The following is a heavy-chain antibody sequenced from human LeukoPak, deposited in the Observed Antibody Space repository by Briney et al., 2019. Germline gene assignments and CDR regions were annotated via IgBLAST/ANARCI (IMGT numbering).Heavy chain of an antibody. CDR1: GFTVSSNY. V-gene: IGHV3-53*01. CDR2: IYSGGST. CDR3: ARGIPYYYGSAFDY. J-gene: IGHJ4*02. D-gene: IGHD3-10*01. Sequence: GGSLRLSCAASGFTVSSNYMSWVRQAPGKGLEWVSVIYSGGSTYYADSVKGRFTISRDNSKNTLYLQMNSLRAEDTAVYYCARGIPYYYGSAFDYWGQGTLVTVSS.